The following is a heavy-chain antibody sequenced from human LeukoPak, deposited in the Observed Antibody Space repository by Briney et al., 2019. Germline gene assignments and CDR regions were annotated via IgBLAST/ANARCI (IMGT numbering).Heavy chain of an antibody. J-gene: IGHJ6*02. V-gene: IGHV1-58*01. CDR1: GFTFTSSA. Sequence: TSVKVSCKASGFTFTSSAVQWVRQARGQRLEWIGWIVVGSGNRNYAQKFQERVTITRDMSTSTAYMELSSLRSEDTAVYYCAAGGSGSRYYGMDIWGQGTTVTVSS. CDR2: IVVGSGNR. CDR3: AAGGSGSRYYGMDI. D-gene: IGHD3-10*01.